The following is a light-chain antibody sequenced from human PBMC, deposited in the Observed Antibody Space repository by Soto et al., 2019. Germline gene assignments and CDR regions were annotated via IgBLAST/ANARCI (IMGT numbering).Light chain of an antibody. Sequence: DIQITQSPSSVSASVGDRVTITCRASQGINSCLAWYQQKSGKAPKLLIYSASSLVSGVPSRFSGSGSGTDFTLTISSLQPEDFATYYCQQANTFALTVGGGTKVEIK. J-gene: IGKJ4*01. CDR3: QQANTFALT. CDR1: QGINSC. V-gene: IGKV1-12*01. CDR2: SAS.